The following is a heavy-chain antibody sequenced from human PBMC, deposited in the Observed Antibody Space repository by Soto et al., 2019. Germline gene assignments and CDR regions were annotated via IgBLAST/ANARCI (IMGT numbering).Heavy chain of an antibody. CDR1: GYSFTSYW. CDR3: AADDSSGTVVYYYYVMDV. V-gene: IGHV5-10-1*01. D-gene: IGHD3-22*01. J-gene: IGHJ6*02. CDR2: IDPSDSYT. Sequence: PWAALKISCKGCGYSFTSYWISWVLQMPGKGLEWMGRIDPSDSYTDYSPSFQGHVTISADKSISTAYLQWSSLKASDTAMYYCAADDSSGTVVYYYYVMDVWGQGTTFTVSS.